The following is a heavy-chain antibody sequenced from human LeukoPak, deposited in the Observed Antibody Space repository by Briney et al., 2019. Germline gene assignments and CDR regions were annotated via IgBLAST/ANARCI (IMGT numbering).Heavy chain of an antibody. CDR1: GFTFDDYA. CDR3: AKVGGVLDDYYMDV. CDR2: ISWDGGST. D-gene: IGHD2-8*01. V-gene: IGHV3-43D*03. J-gene: IGHJ6*03. Sequence: PGGSLRLSCAASGFTFDDYAMHRVRQAPGKGLEWVSLISWDGGSTYYADSVKGRFTISRDNSKNSLYLQMNSLRAEDTALYYCAKVGGVLDDYYMDVWGKGTTVTVSS.